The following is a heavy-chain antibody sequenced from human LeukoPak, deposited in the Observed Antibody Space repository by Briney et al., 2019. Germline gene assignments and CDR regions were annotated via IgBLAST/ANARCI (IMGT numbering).Heavy chain of an antibody. CDR1: GYTLTELS. V-gene: IGHV1-24*01. Sequence: ASVKVSCKVSGYTLTELSMHWVRQAPGKGLEWMGGFDPEDGETIYAQKFQGRVTMTEDTSTDTAYMELSSLRSEDTAVYYCATDLRGGRSWSVTDITIVVAGRNFDYWGQGTLVTVSS. CDR3: ATDLRGGRSWSVTDITIVVAGRNFDY. J-gene: IGHJ4*02. CDR2: FDPEDGET. D-gene: IGHD6-19*01.